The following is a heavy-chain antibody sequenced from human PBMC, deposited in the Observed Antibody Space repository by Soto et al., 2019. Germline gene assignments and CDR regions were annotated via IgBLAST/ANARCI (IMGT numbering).Heavy chain of an antibody. V-gene: IGHV3-11*05. CDR3: ARATIIAAAGTGYNWFDP. J-gene: IGHJ5*02. CDR1: GFTFSDYY. Sequence: QVQLVESGGGLVKPGGSLRLSCAASGFTFSDYYMSWIRQAPGKGLEWVSYISSSSSYTNYADSVKGRFTISRDNAKNSLYLQMNSLRAEDKAVYYCARATIIAAAGTGYNWFDPWGQGTLVTVSS. D-gene: IGHD6-13*01. CDR2: ISSSSSYT.